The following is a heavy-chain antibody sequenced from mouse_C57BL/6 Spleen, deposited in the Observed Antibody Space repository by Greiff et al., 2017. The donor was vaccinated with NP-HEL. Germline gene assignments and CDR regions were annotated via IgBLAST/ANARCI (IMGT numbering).Heavy chain of an antibody. V-gene: IGHV1-80*01. Sequence: QVQLQQSGAELVKPGASVKISCKASGYAFSSYWMNWVKQRPGKGLEWIGQIYPGDGDTNYNGKFKGKATLTADKSSSTAYMQLSSLTSEDSAVYFCARIRNYGYAMDYWGQGTSVTVSS. CDR2: IYPGDGDT. CDR3: ARIRNYGYAMDY. CDR1: GYAFSSYW. J-gene: IGHJ4*01. D-gene: IGHD2-1*01.